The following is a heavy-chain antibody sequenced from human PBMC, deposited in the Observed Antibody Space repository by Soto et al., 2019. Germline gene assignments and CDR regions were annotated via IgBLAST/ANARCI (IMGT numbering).Heavy chain of an antibody. CDR3: AKDSLYCSSTSCPTSDFDY. D-gene: IGHD2-2*01. CDR2: ISGSGGST. Sequence: GSLRLSCAASGFTFSSYAMSWVRQAPGKGLEWVSAISGSGGSTYYADSVKGRFTISRDNSKNTLYLQMNSLRAEDTAVYYCAKDSLYCSSTSCPTSDFDYWGQGTLVTVSS. V-gene: IGHV3-23*01. CDR1: GFTFSSYA. J-gene: IGHJ4*02.